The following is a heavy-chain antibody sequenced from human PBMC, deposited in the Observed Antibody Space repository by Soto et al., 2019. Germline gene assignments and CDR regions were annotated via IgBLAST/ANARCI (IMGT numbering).Heavy chain of an antibody. J-gene: IGHJ4*02. D-gene: IGHD4-17*01. V-gene: IGHV4-59*01. Sequence: PSEALSLTCTVSGGSIGSYYWSWIRQPPGKGLEWIGYIYYWGNIDYNPSLKSRVTISLDTPKNQFSLKLSSVTAADTAVYYCARENDYGDYYFDYWGQGTLVTVS. CDR3: ARENDYGDYYFDY. CDR2: IYYWGNI. CDR1: GGSIGSYY.